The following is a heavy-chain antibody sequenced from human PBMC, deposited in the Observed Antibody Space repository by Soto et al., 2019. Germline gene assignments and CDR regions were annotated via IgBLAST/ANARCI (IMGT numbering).Heavy chain of an antibody. CDR2: ISGSGGST. Sequence: PGGSLRLSCAASGCTFSSYDMHWVRQAPGKGLEWVSAISGSGGSTYYADSVKGRFTISRDNSKNTLYLQMNSLRAEDTAVYYCAKEERYFDWYGPFDYWGQGTLVTVSS. CDR3: AKEERYFDWYGPFDY. D-gene: IGHD3-9*01. J-gene: IGHJ4*02. CDR1: GCTFSSYD. V-gene: IGHV3-23*01.